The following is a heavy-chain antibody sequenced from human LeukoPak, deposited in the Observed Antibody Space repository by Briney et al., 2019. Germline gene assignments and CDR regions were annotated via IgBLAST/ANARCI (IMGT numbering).Heavy chain of an antibody. D-gene: IGHD1-26*01. Sequence: SETLSLTCTVPGGSINSSSYHCGWIRQPPGKWLEWIGRIFYIVSSYYNPSLKSRVTLSVDTSRKQFSLKLRSWTAAATAGFYCARDRGATTSAYWSQRGLVT. V-gene: IGHV4-39*07. CDR1: GGSINSSSYH. J-gene: IGHJ4*02. CDR2: IFYIVSS. CDR3: ARDRGATTSAY.